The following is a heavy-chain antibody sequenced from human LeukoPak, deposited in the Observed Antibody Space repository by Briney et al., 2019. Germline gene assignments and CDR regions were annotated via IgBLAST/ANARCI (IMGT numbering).Heavy chain of an antibody. Sequence: GESLKISCKGSGYSFTSYWIGRMRQMPGKGLEWMGIIYPGDSDTRYSPSFQGQVTISADKSISTAYLQWSSLKASDTAMYYCARRRRYYDSSGYPPDYWGQGTLVTVSS. CDR1: GYSFTSYW. V-gene: IGHV5-51*01. D-gene: IGHD3-22*01. CDR3: ARRRRYYDSSGYPPDY. CDR2: IYPGDSDT. J-gene: IGHJ4*02.